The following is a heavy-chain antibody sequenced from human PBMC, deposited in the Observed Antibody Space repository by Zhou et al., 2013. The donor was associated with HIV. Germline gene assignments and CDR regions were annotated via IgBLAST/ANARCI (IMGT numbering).Heavy chain of an antibody. J-gene: IGHJ3*02. D-gene: IGHD2-21*02. CDR2: MNPRSGNT. V-gene: IGHV1-8*03. CDR3: ARHRRMVITPMSFDI. Sequence: QVQLVQSGAEVRKPGASVKVSCKASGYTFTNYDINWVRQATGQGLEWMGWMNPRSGNTGYAQKFQGRVTITRNTSINTAYMELSSLRSEDTGVYYCARHRRMVITPMSFDIWAKGQWSPSL. CDR1: GYTFTNYD.